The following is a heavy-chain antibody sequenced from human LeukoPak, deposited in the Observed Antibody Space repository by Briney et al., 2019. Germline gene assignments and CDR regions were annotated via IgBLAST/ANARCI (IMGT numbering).Heavy chain of an antibody. CDR3: ARDLKESSRWTLPIDY. CDR1: GFTFSSYS. D-gene: IGHD6-13*01. CDR2: ISSSSSYI. V-gene: IGHV3-21*01. J-gene: IGHJ4*02. Sequence: KSGGSLRLSCAASGFTFSSYSMNWVRQAPGKGLEWVSSISSSSSYIYYADSVKGRFTISRDNAKNSLYLQMNSLRAEDTAVYYCARDLKESSRWTLPIDYWGQGTLVTVSP.